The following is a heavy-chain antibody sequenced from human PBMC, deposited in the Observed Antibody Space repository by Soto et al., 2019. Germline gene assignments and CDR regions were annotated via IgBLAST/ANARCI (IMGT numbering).Heavy chain of an antibody. CDR3: ARGRRSLLWFGELSLQY. CDR2: MNPNSGNT. Sequence: ASVKVSCKASGYTFTSYDINWVRQATGQGLEWMGWMNPNSGNTGYAQKFQGRVTMTRNTSISTAYMELSSLRSEDTVVYYCARGRRSLLWFGELSLQYWGQGTLVTVS. V-gene: IGHV1-8*01. J-gene: IGHJ4*02. D-gene: IGHD3-10*01. CDR1: GYTFTSYD.